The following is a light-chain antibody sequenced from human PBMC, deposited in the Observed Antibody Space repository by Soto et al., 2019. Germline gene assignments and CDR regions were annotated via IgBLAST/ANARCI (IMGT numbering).Light chain of an antibody. CDR1: QDINNR. Sequence: DIQMTQAPSSVSASVGDRVTITCRASQDINNRVAWFQQRPGRAPKYLIQAASILQSGFPSRFSATGSGTDFTLTIDSLQPEDFATYYCLQVKNFPRTFGQGTKXEIK. CDR2: AAS. J-gene: IGKJ1*01. CDR3: LQVKNFPRT. V-gene: IGKV1-12*01.